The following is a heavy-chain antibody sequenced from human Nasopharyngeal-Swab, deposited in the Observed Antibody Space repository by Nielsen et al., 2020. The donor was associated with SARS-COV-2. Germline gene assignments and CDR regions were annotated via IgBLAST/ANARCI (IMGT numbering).Heavy chain of an antibody. CDR2: ISGSGGST. CDR1: GFTFSSYA. D-gene: IGHD3-10*01. V-gene: IGHV3-23*01. Sequence: GGSLRLSCAPSGFTFSSYAMSWVRQAPGKGLEWVSAISGSGGSTYYADSVKGRFTISRDNSKNTLYLQMNSLRAEDTAVYYCATHGSGRIGGMDVWGQGTTVTVSS. CDR3: ATHGSGRIGGMDV. J-gene: IGHJ6*02.